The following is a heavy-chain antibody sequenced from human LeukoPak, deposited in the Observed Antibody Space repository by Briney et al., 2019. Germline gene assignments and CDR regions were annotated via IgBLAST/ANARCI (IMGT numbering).Heavy chain of an antibody. D-gene: IGHD7-27*01. CDR1: GLSLSDAW. CDR3: ARDLNWGDFDY. Sequence: PGGSLRLSCAASGLSLSDAWMSWVRQAPGKGLEWVANISPDGSVKNHVASVKGRLTISRDNAKTTLYLQMNSLSAEDTAVYYCARDLNWGDFDYWGQGTLVTVSS. V-gene: IGHV3-7*01. CDR2: ISPDGSVK. J-gene: IGHJ4*02.